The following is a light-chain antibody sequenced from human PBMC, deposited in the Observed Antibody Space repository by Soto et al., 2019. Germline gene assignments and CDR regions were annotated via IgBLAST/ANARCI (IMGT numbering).Light chain of an antibody. CDR1: QSVSSNS. Sequence: EIVLTQSPGTLSLSPGERATLSCRASQSVSSNSLAWYQQKPGQAPRLLIYGASSRASGIPDRFSGSGSGTDFTLTISRLEPEDFAVYYCQQCANSRIWKCGKGTKVDIK. CDR3: QQCANSRIWK. V-gene: IGKV3-20*01. J-gene: IGKJ1*01. CDR2: GAS.